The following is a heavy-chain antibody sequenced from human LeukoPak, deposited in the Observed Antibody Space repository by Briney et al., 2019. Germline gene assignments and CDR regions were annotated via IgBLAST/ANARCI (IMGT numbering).Heavy chain of an antibody. CDR2: IIPIFGTA. V-gene: IGHV1-69*01. D-gene: IGHD3-3*01. J-gene: IGHJ6*02. Sequence: GGSLRLSCAASGFIFTNYFMSWVRQAPGQGLEWMGGIIPIFGTANYAQKFQGRVTITADESTSTAYMELSSLRSEDTAVYYCARGGSDFWSGYSLGPYYYGMDVWGQGTTVTVSS. CDR1: GFIFTNYF. CDR3: ARGGSDFWSGYSLGPYYYGMDV.